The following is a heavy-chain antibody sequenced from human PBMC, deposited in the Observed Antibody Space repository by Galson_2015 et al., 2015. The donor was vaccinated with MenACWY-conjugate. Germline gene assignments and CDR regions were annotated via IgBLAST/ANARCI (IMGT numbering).Heavy chain of an antibody. J-gene: IGHJ3*02. Sequence: SETLSLTCTVSGGSISSSSYYWGWIRQPPGKGLEWIGSIYYSGSTYYNPSLKSRVTISVDTSKNQFSLKLSSATAADTAVYYCVGLRAGKFGFGTLDAFDIWGQGTMVTVSS. CDR2: IYYSGST. CDR1: GGSISSSSYY. CDR3: VGLRAGKFGFGTLDAFDI. V-gene: IGHV4-39*01. D-gene: IGHD3-10*01.